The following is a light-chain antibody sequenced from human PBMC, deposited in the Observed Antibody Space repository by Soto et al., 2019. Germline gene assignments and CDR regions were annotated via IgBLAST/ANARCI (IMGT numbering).Light chain of an antibody. J-gene: IGKJ4*01. V-gene: IGKV1-27*01. Sequence: DIQMTQSPSSLSASVGDRVSITCRASQGNSVSLAWFQHKPGKPPKLLMYAASTLQSGVPSRFSGSGSGTDFILTISSLQPEDVATYYCQNYNSAPLTFGGGTKVDIK. CDR2: AAS. CDR1: QGNSVS. CDR3: QNYNSAPLT.